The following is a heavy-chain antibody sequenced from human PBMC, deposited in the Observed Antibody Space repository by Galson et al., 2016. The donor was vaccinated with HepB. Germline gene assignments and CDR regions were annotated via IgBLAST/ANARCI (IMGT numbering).Heavy chain of an antibody. V-gene: IGHV1-69*06. Sequence: SVKVSCKASGGTFSSSAISWVRQAPGQGLEWMGGIIPIFGTSNYAQKFQGRVTITADKSTSTAYMELSSLRSEDTALYYCTREEVYYGSGSYYNPGGYWGQGTLVTVSS. CDR1: GGTFSSSA. CDR3: TREEVYYGSGSYYNPGGY. CDR2: IIPIFGTS. J-gene: IGHJ4*02. D-gene: IGHD3-10*01.